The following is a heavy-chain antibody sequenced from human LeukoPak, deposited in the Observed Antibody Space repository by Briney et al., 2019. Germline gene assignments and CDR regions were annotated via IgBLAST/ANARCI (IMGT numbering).Heavy chain of an antibody. J-gene: IGHJ4*02. CDR2: INHSGST. Sequence: KPSETLSLTCAVYGGSFSGYYWSWIRQPPGKGLEWIEEINHSGSTNCNPSLKSRVTISVDTSKNQFSLKLSSVTAADTAVYYCAVGNYDFWSGPPDYWGQGTLVTVSS. CDR3: AVGNYDFWSGPPDY. CDR1: GGSFSGYY. V-gene: IGHV4-34*01. D-gene: IGHD3-3*01.